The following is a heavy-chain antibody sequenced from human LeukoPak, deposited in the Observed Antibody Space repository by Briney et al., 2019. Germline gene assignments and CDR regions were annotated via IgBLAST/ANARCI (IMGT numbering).Heavy chain of an antibody. CDR2: INSDGSST. CDR1: GFTFSSYW. D-gene: IGHD3-22*01. J-gene: IGHJ5*02. V-gene: IGHV3-74*01. CDR3: ARDGPYYYDSSGYYFNWFDP. Sequence: GGSLRLSCAASGFTFSSYWMHWVRQAPGKGLVWVSRINSDGSSTSYADSVKGRFTISRDNAKNTLYLQMNSLRAEDTAVYYCARDGPYYYDSSGYYFNWFDPWGQGTLVTVSS.